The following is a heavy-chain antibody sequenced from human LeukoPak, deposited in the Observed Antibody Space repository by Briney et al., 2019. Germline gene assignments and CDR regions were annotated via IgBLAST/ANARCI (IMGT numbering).Heavy chain of an antibody. CDR3: ARARGVATPVDS. CDR2: IYYSGSA. D-gene: IGHD5-12*01. CDR1: GVSISSSSPY. V-gene: IGHV4-39*01. Sequence: SETLSLTCTVSGVSISSSSPYWGWMRQPPGKGLEWIGSIYYSGSAYYNPSLKSRVTISVDTSKNQFSLKVSSVTAADTAVYYCARARGVATPVDSWGQGTLVTVSS. J-gene: IGHJ5*02.